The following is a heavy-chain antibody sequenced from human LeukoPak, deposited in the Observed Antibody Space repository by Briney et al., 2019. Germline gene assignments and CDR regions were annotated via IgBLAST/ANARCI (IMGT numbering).Heavy chain of an antibody. J-gene: IGHJ4*02. CDR2: INPNSGGT. CDR3: ARDRGVWAYDY. D-gene: IGHD2-8*02. V-gene: IGHV1-2*06. Sequence: ASVKVSCKASGYTFTGYYMHWVRQAHGQGLEWMGRINPNSGGTNYAQKFQGRVTMTRDTSISTAYMGLSRLRSDDTAVYYCARDRGVWAYDYWGQGTLVTVSS. CDR1: GYTFTGYY.